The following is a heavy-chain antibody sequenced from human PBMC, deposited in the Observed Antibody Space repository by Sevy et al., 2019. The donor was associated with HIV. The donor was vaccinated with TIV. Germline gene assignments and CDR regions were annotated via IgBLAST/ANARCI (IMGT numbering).Heavy chain of an antibody. J-gene: IGHJ6*02. D-gene: IGHD2-2*01. CDR2: INPNDGVT. V-gene: IGHV1-2*02. CDR3: ARLTKMPTSDIYGMDV. Sequence: ASVKVSCKASGYTFTDYYIHWVRQAPGQGREGMAWINPNDGVTNYAQRFQGGVTGTRDTSISTAYMELRRLRSDDTAIYYCARLTKMPTSDIYGMDVWGQGTTVTVSS. CDR1: GYTFTDYY.